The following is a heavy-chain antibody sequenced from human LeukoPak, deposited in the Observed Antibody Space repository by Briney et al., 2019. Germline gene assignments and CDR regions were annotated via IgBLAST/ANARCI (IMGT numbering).Heavy chain of an antibody. J-gene: IGHJ5*02. V-gene: IGHV1-69*13. CDR2: IIPIFGTA. CDR3: ACGSTRWFDP. Sequence: ASVKVSCKASGGTFSSYAISWVRQAPGQGLEWMGGIIPIFGTANYAQKFQGRVTITADESTSTVYMELSSLRSEDTAVYYCACGSTRWFDPWGQGTLVTVSS. D-gene: IGHD1-26*01. CDR1: GGTFSSYA.